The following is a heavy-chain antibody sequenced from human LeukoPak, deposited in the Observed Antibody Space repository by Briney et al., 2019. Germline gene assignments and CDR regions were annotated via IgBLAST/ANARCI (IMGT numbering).Heavy chain of an antibody. D-gene: IGHD5-12*01. CDR2: IHRSGSI. CDR1: GYSSSIDYY. CDR3: AGTSSGYYSTDY. Sequence: KPSETLSLTCTVSGYSSSIDYYWGWIRQSPGKGLEWIGSIHRSGSIYYNPSLKSRVTISGDTSKSQFSLRLTSVTAADTAVYYCAGTSSGYYSTDYWGQGTLVTVSS. V-gene: IGHV4-38-2*02. J-gene: IGHJ4*02.